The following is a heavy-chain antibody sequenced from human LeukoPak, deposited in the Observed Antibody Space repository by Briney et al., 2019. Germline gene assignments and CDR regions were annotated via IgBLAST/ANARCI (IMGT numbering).Heavy chain of an antibody. CDR2: AGWAGGTT. CDR1: GFTFDRYT. D-gene: IGHD3-10*02. V-gene: IGHV3-43*01. J-gene: IGHJ4*02. Sequence: GGSLRLSCAASGFTFDRYTIHWVRQAPGKGLEWVSLAGWAGGTTFYSDSVRGRFTISRDSGRKSVYLQMNSLTTDDTAFYFCAKELDTMFFDYWGQGALVTVSS. CDR3: AKELDTMFFDY.